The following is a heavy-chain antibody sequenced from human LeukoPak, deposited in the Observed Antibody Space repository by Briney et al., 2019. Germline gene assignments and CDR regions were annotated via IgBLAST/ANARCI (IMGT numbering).Heavy chain of an antibody. CDR2: ISYSGRT. D-gene: IGHD2-8*01. V-gene: IGHV4-39*01. Sequence: SETLSLTCTVSDGSISSNSYYWGWIRQPPGKGLEWIGSISYSGRTYYNPSLESRVTISVDASKNQFSLKLRSVTAADTAVYYCAQNGQSGFSFDPWGQGTLVTVSS. J-gene: IGHJ5*02. CDR1: DGSISSNSYY. CDR3: AQNGQSGFSFDP.